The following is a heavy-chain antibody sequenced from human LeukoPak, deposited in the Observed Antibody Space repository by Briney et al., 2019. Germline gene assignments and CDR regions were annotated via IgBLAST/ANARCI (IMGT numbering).Heavy chain of an antibody. CDR1: GYTFTSYV. CDR2: ISAYNGKT. V-gene: IGHV1-18*04. D-gene: IGHD2-15*01. J-gene: IGHJ6*03. Sequence: ASVKVSCKASGYTFTSYVLHWVRQAPGQGLEWMGWISAYNGKTNYAQKLQGRVTMTTDTSTSTVYMELRSLRSDDTAVYYCARGTISGQDYYYMDVWGKGTTVTVSS. CDR3: ARGTISGQDYYYMDV.